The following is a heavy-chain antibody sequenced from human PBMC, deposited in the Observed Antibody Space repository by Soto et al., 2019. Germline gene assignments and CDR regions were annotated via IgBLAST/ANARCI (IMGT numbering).Heavy chain of an antibody. CDR3: ARGPYDSSGSRYRTFDY. CDR1: GGSISSGGYY. V-gene: IGHV4-31*03. J-gene: IGHJ4*02. D-gene: IGHD3-22*01. Sequence: PSETLSLTCTVSGGSISSGGYYWSWIRQHPGKGLEWIGYIYYTGSTNSNPSLKSRVTISVDTSKNQFSLNLSSVTAADTAVYYCARGPYDSSGSRYRTFDYWGQGTLVPVSS. CDR2: IYYTGST.